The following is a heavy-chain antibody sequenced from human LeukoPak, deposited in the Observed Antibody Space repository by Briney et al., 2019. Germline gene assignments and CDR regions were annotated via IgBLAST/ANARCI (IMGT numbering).Heavy chain of an antibody. J-gene: IGHJ4*02. CDR1: GFTFSSYS. D-gene: IGHD2/OR15-2a*01. CDR2: ISSSSSYI. Sequence: GGPLRLSCAGSGFTFSSYSMNWVRQAPGKGLEWVSSISSSSSYIYYADSVKGRFTISRDNARNSLYLQMNSLRAEDTAVYYCAKGSGLSGWMNYFDYWGLGTLVTVSS. CDR3: AKGSGLSGWMNYFDY. V-gene: IGHV3-21*04.